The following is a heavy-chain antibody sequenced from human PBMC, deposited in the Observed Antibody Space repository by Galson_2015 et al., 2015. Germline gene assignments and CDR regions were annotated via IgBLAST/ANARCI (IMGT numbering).Heavy chain of an antibody. J-gene: IGHJ4*02. CDR1: GFTFSSYG. CDR2: IWYDGSNK. D-gene: IGHD5-18*01. Sequence: SLRLSCAASGFTFSSYGMHWVRQAPGKGLEWVAVIWYDGSNKYYADSVKGRFTISRDNSKNTLYLQMNSLRAEDTAVYYCAGNVDTAMALDYWGQGTLVTVSS. V-gene: IGHV3-33*01. CDR3: AGNVDTAMALDY.